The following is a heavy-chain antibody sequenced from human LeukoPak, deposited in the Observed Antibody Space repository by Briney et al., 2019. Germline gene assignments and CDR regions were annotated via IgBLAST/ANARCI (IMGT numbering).Heavy chain of an antibody. V-gene: IGHV3-30*18. Sequence: GRSLRLSCAASGFTFSNYGMHWVRQAPGKGLEWVAFISYDGSHKYYADSVMGRFTISRDNSKNTLYLQMNSLRAEDTAGYYCAKGLGSGSYIHYGMDVWGQGATVTVSS. CDR2: ISYDGSHK. D-gene: IGHD3-10*01. J-gene: IGHJ6*02. CDR1: GFTFSNYG. CDR3: AKGLGSGSYIHYGMDV.